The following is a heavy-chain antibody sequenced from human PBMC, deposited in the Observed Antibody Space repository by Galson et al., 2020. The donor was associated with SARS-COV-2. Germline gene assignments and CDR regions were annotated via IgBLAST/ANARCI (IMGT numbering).Heavy chain of an antibody. J-gene: IGHJ4*02. CDR3: GSLLGDNGGCCDS. D-gene: IGHD2-15*01. V-gene: IGHV4-39*01. CDR2: IYYSGRT. Sequence: SETLSLTCSVSGGSISSNSYYWGWIRQAPGKGPEWIGTIYYSGRTNYNPSLKNRVTISVDTSKHQFSLKLTSVTAADSAVYYCGSLLGDNGGCCDSWGQGALLSVS. CDR1: GGSISSNSYY.